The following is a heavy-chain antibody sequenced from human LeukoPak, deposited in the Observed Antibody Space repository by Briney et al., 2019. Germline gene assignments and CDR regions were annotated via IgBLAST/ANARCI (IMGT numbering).Heavy chain of an antibody. V-gene: IGHV4-59*01. Sequence: SETLSLTCTVSGGSISSYYWSWIRQPPGKGLEWVGYIYYSGSTNCNPSLKSRVTISVDTSKNQFSLKLSSVTAADTAVYYCARDRVGSGWSNDAFDIWGQGTMVTVSS. J-gene: IGHJ3*02. CDR2: IYYSGST. D-gene: IGHD6-19*01. CDR3: ARDRVGSGWSNDAFDI. CDR1: GGSISSYY.